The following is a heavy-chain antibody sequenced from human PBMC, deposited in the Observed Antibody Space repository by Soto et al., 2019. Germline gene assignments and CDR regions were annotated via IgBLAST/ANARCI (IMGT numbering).Heavy chain of an antibody. CDR3: ARSDGRY. J-gene: IGHJ4*02. CDR1: GGSISSYY. CDR2: IYYSGST. V-gene: IGHV4-59*01. Sequence: QVQLQESGPGLWKPSETLSLTCTVSGGSISSYYWSWIRQPPGKGLEWIGYIYYSGSTNYNPSLKSRVTITVDTSKNQFSLKLSSVTAADTAVYYCARSDGRYWGQGTLVTVSS.